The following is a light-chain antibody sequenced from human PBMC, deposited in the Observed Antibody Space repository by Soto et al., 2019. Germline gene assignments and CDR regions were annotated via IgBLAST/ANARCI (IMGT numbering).Light chain of an antibody. V-gene: IGLV2-14*03. CDR3: SSYTSSSTLYV. Sequence: QSALTQPASVSGSPGQSITISCTGTSSDVGGYNYVSWYQQHPGKATKLMIYDVSNRPSGVSYRFSGSKSGNTASLTISGLQAEDEADYYCSSYTSSSTLYVFGTGTKVTVL. CDR2: DVS. J-gene: IGLJ1*01. CDR1: SSDVGGYNY.